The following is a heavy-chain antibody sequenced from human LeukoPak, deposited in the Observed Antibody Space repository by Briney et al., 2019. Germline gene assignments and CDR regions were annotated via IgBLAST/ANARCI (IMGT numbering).Heavy chain of an antibody. CDR1: GFTFSGSA. D-gene: IGHD5-24*01. CDR3: ARDVGTEMATIMNWFDP. J-gene: IGHJ5*02. V-gene: IGHV3-73*01. Sequence: GGSLRLSCAASGFTFSGSAMHWVRQASGKGLEWVGRIRSKANSYATTYAASVKGRFTISRDDSKNTAYLQMNSLRAEDTAVYYCARDVGTEMATIMNWFDPWGQGTLVAVSS. CDR2: IRSKANSYAT.